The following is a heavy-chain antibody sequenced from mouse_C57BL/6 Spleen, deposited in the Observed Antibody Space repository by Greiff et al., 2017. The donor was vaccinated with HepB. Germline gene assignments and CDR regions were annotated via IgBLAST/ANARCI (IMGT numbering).Heavy chain of an antibody. CDR3: AKEGVYYYGSNYVNDAMDY. V-gene: IGHV2-5*01. CDR2: IWRGGST. CDR1: GFSLTSYG. Sequence: VQLQQSGPGLVQPSQSLSITCTVSGFSLTSYGVHWVRQSPGKGLEWLGVIWRGGSTDYNAAFMSRLSITKDNSKSQVFFKMNSLQADDTAIYYCAKEGVYYYGSNYVNDAMDYWGQGTSVTVSS. D-gene: IGHD1-1*01. J-gene: IGHJ4*01.